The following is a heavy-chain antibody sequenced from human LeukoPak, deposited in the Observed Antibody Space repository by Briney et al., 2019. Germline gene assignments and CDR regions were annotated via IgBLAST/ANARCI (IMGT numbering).Heavy chain of an antibody. CDR2: ISGSGGST. D-gene: IGHD1-26*01. V-gene: IGHV3-23*01. Sequence: PGGSLRLSCAASGFTFSSYGMSWVRQAPGKGLEWVSAISGSGGSTYYADSVKGRFTISRDNSKNTLYLQMNSLRAEDTAVYYCAKDTVSGSYPLDYWGQGTLVTVSS. CDR3: AKDTVSGSYPLDY. CDR1: GFTFSSYG. J-gene: IGHJ4*02.